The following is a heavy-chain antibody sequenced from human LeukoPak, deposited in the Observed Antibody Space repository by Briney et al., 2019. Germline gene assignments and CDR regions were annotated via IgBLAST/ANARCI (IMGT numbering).Heavy chain of an antibody. CDR2: ISSSSVYK. CDR3: ARDPGPDCTNGVCYLFYYYYYMDV. J-gene: IGHJ6*03. V-gene: IGHV3-21*01. CDR1: GFTFSIYN. D-gene: IGHD2-8*01. Sequence: GGSLRLSCAASGFTFSIYNINWVRQAPGKGLEWVSFISSSSVYKYYADSVKGRFTISRDNAKNSLFLQMNSLRAEDTAVYYCARDPGPDCTNGVCYLFYYYYYMDVWGKGTTVTVSS.